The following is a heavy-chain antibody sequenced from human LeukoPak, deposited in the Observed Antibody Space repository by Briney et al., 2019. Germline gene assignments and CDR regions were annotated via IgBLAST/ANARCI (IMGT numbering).Heavy chain of an antibody. CDR1: GFTFSSYG. Sequence: GGSLRLSCAASGFTFSSYGMHWVRQAPAKGLEWVAIISYDGSNKYYADSVKGRFTISRDNSKNTLYLQMNSLRAEDTAVYYCAKDIGVLRYFDWLSHAFDYWGQGTLVTVSS. CDR3: AKDIGVLRYFDWLSHAFDY. V-gene: IGHV3-30*18. D-gene: IGHD3-9*01. J-gene: IGHJ4*02. CDR2: ISYDGSNK.